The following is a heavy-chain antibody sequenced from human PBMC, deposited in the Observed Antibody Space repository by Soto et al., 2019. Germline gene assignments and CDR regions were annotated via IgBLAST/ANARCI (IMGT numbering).Heavy chain of an antibody. V-gene: IGHV4-30-4*01. Sequence: QVQLQESGPGLVKPSQTLSLTCTVSGGSISSGDYYWSWIRQPPGKGLEWIGYIYYSGSTYYNPSLQSRVTISVDTSKNQFSLQLSSVTAADTAVYYCARERPDGARLDPWGQGTLVTVSS. D-gene: IGHD6-6*01. CDR1: GGSISSGDYY. J-gene: IGHJ5*02. CDR2: IYYSGST. CDR3: ARERPDGARLDP.